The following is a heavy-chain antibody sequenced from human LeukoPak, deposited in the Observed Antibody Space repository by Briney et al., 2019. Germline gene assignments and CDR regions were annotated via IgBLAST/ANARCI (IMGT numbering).Heavy chain of an antibody. D-gene: IGHD1-20*01. J-gene: IGHJ3*02. CDR1: GFTFSSYS. CDR2: ISSSSSYI. V-gene: IGHV3-21*01. CDR3: ARAQHNWNDGDDDAFDI. Sequence: GGSLRLSCAASGFTFSSYSMNWVRQAPGKGLEGVSSISSSSSYIYYADSVKGRFTISRDNAKNPLYLQMNSLRAEDTAVYYCARAQHNWNDGDDDAFDIWDQGTMVTVSS.